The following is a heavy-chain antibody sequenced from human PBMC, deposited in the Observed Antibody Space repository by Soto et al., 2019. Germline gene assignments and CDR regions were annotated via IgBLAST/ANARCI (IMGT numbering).Heavy chain of an antibody. V-gene: IGHV5-10-1*01. D-gene: IGHD4-17*01. Sequence: GESLKLSCKGSGYSFPSNWISLVRQMPGKGLEWMGRIDPSESYTNYSPSFQGHVTISTDKSISTAYLHWSSLKASDTAIFYCAGHRLRGTTFDYWGQGTLVTVSS. CDR2: IDPSESYT. J-gene: IGHJ4*02. CDR3: AGHRLRGTTFDY. CDR1: GYSFPSNW.